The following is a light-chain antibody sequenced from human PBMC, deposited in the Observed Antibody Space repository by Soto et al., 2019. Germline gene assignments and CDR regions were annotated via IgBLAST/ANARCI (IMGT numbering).Light chain of an antibody. CDR3: QQRSNWPAN. J-gene: IGKJ5*01. CDR2: GAS. Sequence: DIVLTQSPSTLSLSPGDRATLSCRASQTVTTYLAWYQQKPGQPPRLLIYGASNRATGIPSRFSGSGSGTDFTLTISNLEPEDFAVYYCQQRSNWPANFGQGTRLEMK. V-gene: IGKV3-11*01. CDR1: QTVTTY.